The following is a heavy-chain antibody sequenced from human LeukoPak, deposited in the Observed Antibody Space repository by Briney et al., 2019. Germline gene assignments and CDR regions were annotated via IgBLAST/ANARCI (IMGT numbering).Heavy chain of an antibody. CDR3: ARLSSGSYYTDYYGMDV. D-gene: IGHD3-10*01. J-gene: IGHJ6*04. V-gene: IGHV5-10-1*01. CDR1: GYSFTSYW. CDR2: IDPSDSYT. Sequence: PGESLQISCKGSGYSFTSYWISWVRQMPGKGLEWMGRIDPSDSYTNYNPSFQGHVTVSADKSISTAYLQWSSLKASDTAMYYCARLSSGSYYTDYYGMDVWGKGTTVTV.